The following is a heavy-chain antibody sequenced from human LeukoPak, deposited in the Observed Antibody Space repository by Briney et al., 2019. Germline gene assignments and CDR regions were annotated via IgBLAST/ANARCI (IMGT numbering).Heavy chain of an antibody. D-gene: IGHD6-13*01. CDR2: IYIDGTT. J-gene: IGHJ4*02. V-gene: IGHV3-53*01. Sequence: GGSLRLSCAASGFLVSHNYMTWVRQAPGKGLEWISVIYIDGTTYYADSVKGRFTISRDQANNTLYIQMNTLRDEDPAVYYCARGPRYSFYWGQGTLVSVSS. CDR1: GFLVSHNY. CDR3: ARGPRYSFY.